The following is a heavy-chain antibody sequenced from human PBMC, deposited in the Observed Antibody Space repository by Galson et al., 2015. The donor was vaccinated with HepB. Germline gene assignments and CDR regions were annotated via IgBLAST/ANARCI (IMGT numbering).Heavy chain of an antibody. CDR3: ARGFSSYDLPWEF. Sequence: QSGAEVTKPGESLRISCTTSGYNFNTYLVNWVRQMPGKGLEWMGRIDPSDSYTNYSPSFQGHVTISADRSSNTAYLQWNSLQASDTATYYCARGFSSYDLPWEFWGHGTPVTVSS. CDR2: IDPSDSYT. J-gene: IGHJ4*01. D-gene: IGHD5-12*01. V-gene: IGHV5-10-1*01. CDR1: GYNFNTYL.